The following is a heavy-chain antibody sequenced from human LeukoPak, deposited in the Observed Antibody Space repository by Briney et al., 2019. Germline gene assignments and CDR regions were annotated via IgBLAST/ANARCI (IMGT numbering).Heavy chain of an antibody. CDR2: LYSGGTT. CDR3: AGRYDSSGYPLH. Sequence: GGSLRLSCAASGFSFSSNYVSWVRQAPGKGLEWVSVLYSGGTTYYADSVKGRFTISRDNSKNTLYLQMNSLRAEDTAVHYCAGRYDSSGYPLHWGQGTLVTVSS. V-gene: IGHV3-53*01. J-gene: IGHJ4*02. D-gene: IGHD3-22*01. CDR1: GFSFSSNY.